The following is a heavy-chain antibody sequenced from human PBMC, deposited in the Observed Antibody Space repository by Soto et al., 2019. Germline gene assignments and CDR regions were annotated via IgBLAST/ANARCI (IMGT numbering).Heavy chain of an antibody. D-gene: IGHD6-13*01. CDR2: ISSRTNTI. CDR3: ARDRRIAAAAVFYFDS. J-gene: IGHJ4*02. Sequence: EVQLVESGGGLVQPGGSLRLSCAASGFTFSAYSMNWVRQAPGKGLEWVSYISSRTNTIYYADSVQGRFTISRDDAKNSLYLTMDSLRAEDTAVYYCARDRRIAAAAVFYFDSWGQGTLVTVSS. CDR1: GFTFSAYS. V-gene: IGHV3-48*01.